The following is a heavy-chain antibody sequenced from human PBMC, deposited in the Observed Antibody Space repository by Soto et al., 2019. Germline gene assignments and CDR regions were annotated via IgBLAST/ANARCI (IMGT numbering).Heavy chain of an antibody. CDR2: INPNGAST. CDR3: ARAAWTTLTNRLNDVFDV. V-gene: IGHV1-46*03. D-gene: IGHD4-4*01. J-gene: IGHJ3*01. CDR1: GYTFTNYY. Sequence: QVQLVQSGAEVKKPGASVRVSCKASGYTFTNYYIDWVRQPPGQGLEWMGIINPNGASTTYVQKFQGRVTMTRATYTSTVYMELRSLRSEDTAVYYCARAAWTTLTNRLNDVFDVWGQGTMVTVSS.